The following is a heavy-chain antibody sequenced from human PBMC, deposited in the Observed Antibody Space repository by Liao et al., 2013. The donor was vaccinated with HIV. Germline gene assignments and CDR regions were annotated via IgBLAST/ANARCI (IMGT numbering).Heavy chain of an antibody. Sequence: QVQLQQWGAGLLKPSETLSLTCAVYGGSFSGYYWSWIRQPPGKGLEWIGEINHSGSTYYNPSLKSRVTISVDTSKNQFSLKVSSVTAADTAVYYCARGRVGRHWFDPWGQGTLVTVSS. J-gene: IGHJ5*02. V-gene: IGHV4-34*01. CDR2: INHSGST. CDR1: GGSFSGYY. D-gene: IGHD1-26*01. CDR3: ARGRVGRHWFDP.